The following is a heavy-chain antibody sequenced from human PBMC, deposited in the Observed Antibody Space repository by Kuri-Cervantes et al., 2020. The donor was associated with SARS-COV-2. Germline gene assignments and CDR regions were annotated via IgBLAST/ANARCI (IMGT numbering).Heavy chain of an antibody. J-gene: IGHJ4*02. CDR1: GFTFSSYA. CDR3: KKDRDSSGYYAQIDY. V-gene: IGHV3-30*14. D-gene: IGHD3-22*01. Sequence: GGSLRLSCAASGFTFSSYAMHWVRQAPGKGLEWVAVISYDGSNKYYADSRKGRFTISRDNSKNTLHLQMNSLRAEDTAVYYCKKDRDSSGYYAQIDYWGQGTLVTVSS. CDR2: ISYDGSNK.